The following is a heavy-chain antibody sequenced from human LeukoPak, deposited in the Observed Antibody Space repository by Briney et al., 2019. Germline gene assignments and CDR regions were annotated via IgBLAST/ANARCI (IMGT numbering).Heavy chain of an antibody. V-gene: IGHV4-59*01. CDR3: ASSSGGGYFDY. CDR2: IYYSGST. J-gene: IGHJ4*02. Sequence: SETLSLTCTVSGGSISSYYWSWIRQPPGKGLEWIGYIYYSGSTNYNPSLKSRVTISVDTSKNQFSLKLSSVTAADTAVYYCASSSGGGYFDYWGQGTLVTVSS. CDR1: GGSISSYY. D-gene: IGHD3-10*01.